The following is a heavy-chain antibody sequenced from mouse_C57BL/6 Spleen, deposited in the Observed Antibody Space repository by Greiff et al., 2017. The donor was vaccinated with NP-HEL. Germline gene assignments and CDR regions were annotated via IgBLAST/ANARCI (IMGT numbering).Heavy chain of an antibody. V-gene: IGHV1-15*01. J-gene: IGHJ2*01. CDR1: GYTFTDYE. CDR2: IDPETGGT. D-gene: IGHD1-1*01. Sequence: QVQLKESGAELVRPGASVTLSFKASGYTFTDYEMHWVKRTPVHGLEWIGAIDPETGGTAYNQKCKGKAILTADKSSSTAYMEIRSLTSEDSAVYYCTRSFTTVVAKEGDFDYWGQGTTLTVSS. CDR3: TRSFTTVVAKEGDFDY.